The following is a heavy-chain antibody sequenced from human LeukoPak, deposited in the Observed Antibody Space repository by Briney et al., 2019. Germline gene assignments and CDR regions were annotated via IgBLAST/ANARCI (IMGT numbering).Heavy chain of an antibody. CDR2: ISHDGSVK. J-gene: IGHJ4*02. D-gene: IGHD2-15*01. CDR3: AKESTVMAAREIDS. CDR1: GFTFSNYG. V-gene: IGHV3-30*18. Sequence: GGSLRLSCAPSGFTFSNYGMQWVRQAPGKGLEWLAVISHDGSVKHYADSVKGRFTISRDNSKNTLWMEMNSLRGEDTAVYYCAKESTVMAAREIDSWGQGTLVTVSS.